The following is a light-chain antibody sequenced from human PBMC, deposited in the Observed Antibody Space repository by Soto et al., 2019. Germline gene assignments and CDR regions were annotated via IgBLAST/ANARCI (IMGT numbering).Light chain of an antibody. Sequence: DIQMTQSPSSLCASVGDRVTIACRASQGIRNNLGWYQQKPGKAPKSLIYGTSNLQYGAPSRFRGSGSGTEFTLTISRLQPDDFETYYCQHYNSYSEASGQGTKVDIK. CDR3: QHYNSYSEA. V-gene: IGKV1-17*01. CDR2: GTS. J-gene: IGKJ1*01. CDR1: QGIRNN.